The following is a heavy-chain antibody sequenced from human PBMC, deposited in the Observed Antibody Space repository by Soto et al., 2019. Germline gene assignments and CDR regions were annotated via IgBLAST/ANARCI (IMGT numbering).Heavy chain of an antibody. V-gene: IGHV1-69*02. J-gene: IGHJ4*02. CDR3: ASSDGSGYRALDY. D-gene: IGHD3-10*01. CDR1: GDTFSFYS. Sequence: QVQLVQSGAEVKKPGSSVRVSCKASGDTFSFYSINWVRQAPGLGLEWMGRINPILSMSNYAQRFQGRVTVTADKSTSPASMELSSLRSEATAMYYCASSDGSGYRALDYWGQGALVTVSS. CDR2: INPILSMS.